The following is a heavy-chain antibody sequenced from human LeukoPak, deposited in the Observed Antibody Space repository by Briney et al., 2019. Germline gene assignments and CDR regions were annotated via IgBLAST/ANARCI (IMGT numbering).Heavy chain of an antibody. V-gene: IGHV1-69*05. D-gene: IGHD1-1*01. J-gene: IGHJ4*02. CDR3: ATYMLRDNWNVHTFDS. CDR2: IIPIFGTA. CDR1: GGTFITYT. Sequence: SVTVSCKASGGTFITYTINWLRQAPGQGLEGMGGIIPIFGTANYAQKFQGRVTVTTDDSTSTAFLELSSLRSEDTAVYYCATYMLRDNWNVHTFDSWGQGTLVTVSS.